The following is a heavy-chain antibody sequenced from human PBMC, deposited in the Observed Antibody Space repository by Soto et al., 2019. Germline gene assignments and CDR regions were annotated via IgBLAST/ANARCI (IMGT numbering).Heavy chain of an antibody. CDR2: IYHSGST. J-gene: IGHJ3*02. D-gene: IGHD2-21*02. CDR1: GYSISSGYY. Sequence: SETLSLTCAVSGYSISSGYYWGWIRQPPGKGLEWIGSIYHSGSTYYNPSLKSRVTISVDTSKNQFSLKLSSVTAADTAVYYCARVRGRLYSGADCYSVSAFDIWGQGTMVTVSS. CDR3: ARVRGRLYSGADCYSVSAFDI. V-gene: IGHV4-38-2*01.